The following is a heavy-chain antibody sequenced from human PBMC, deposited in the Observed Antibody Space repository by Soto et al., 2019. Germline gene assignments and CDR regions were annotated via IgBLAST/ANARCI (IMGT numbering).Heavy chain of an antibody. CDR2: ITPYNANT. J-gene: IGHJ4*02. V-gene: IGHV1-18*01. CDR1: GYTFSTYG. Sequence: QVQLVQSGVEVKKPGASVKVSCKASGYTFSTYGLSWVRQAPGQGLEWMGWITPYNANTDYVQKFQGRITMTTETSTNTAYMELRSLRSDDTAVYYCVTDAPFHSWGQGTLVTVSS. CDR3: VTDAPFHS.